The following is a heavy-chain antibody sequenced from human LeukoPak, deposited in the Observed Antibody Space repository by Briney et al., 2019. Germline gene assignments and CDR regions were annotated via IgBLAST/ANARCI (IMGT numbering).Heavy chain of an antibody. J-gene: IGHJ4*02. V-gene: IGHV1-8*01. Sequence: ASVKVSCKASGYTFTSYDINWVRQATGQGLEWMGWMNLNSGNTGYAQKFQGRVTMTRNTSISTAYMELSSLRSEDTAVYYCASFERDYGDPFDYWGQGTLVTVSS. CDR3: ASFERDYGDPFDY. CDR2: MNLNSGNT. CDR1: GYTFTSYD. D-gene: IGHD4-17*01.